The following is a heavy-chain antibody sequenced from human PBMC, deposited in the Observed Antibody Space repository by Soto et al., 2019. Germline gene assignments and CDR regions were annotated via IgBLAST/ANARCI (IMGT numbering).Heavy chain of an antibody. Sequence: ASVKVSCKASGYTFTSYGISWVRQAPGQGLEWMGWISAYNGNTNYAQKLQGRVTMTTDTSTSTAYMELRSLRSDDTAVYYCATCTNGNPDYYYYYYMDVWGKGTTVTVSS. CDR1: GYTFTSYG. CDR2: ISAYNGNT. D-gene: IGHD2-8*01. J-gene: IGHJ6*03. V-gene: IGHV1-18*01. CDR3: ATCTNGNPDYYYYYYMDV.